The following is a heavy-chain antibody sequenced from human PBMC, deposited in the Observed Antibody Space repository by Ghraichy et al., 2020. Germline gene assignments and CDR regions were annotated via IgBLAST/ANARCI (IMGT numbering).Heavy chain of an antibody. Sequence: SETLSLTCTVSGGSVSSGSYYWSWVRQPPGKGLEWIGYIYYSGSTNYNPSLKSRVTISVDTSKNQFSLRLSSVTAADTAAYYCAGDGSSYYFDYCGQGTLLTVSP. CDR2: IYYSGST. J-gene: IGHJ4*02. CDR1: GGSVSSGSYY. V-gene: IGHV4-61*01. CDR3: AGDGSSYYFDY. D-gene: IGHD6-13*01.